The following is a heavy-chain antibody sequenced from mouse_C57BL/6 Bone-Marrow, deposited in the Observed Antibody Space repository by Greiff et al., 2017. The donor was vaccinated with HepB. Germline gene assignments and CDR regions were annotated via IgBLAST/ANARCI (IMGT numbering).Heavy chain of an antibody. CDR1: GYSITSGYY. CDR2: ISYDGSN. CDR3: ARGRRGYYYAMDY. Sequence: DVQLQESGPGLVKPSQSLSLTCSVTGYSITSGYYWNWIRQFPGNKLEWMGYISYDGSNNYNPSLKNRISITRDTSKNQFFLKLNSVTTEDTATYYCARGRRGYYYAMDYWGQGTSVTVSS. D-gene: IGHD2-12*01. J-gene: IGHJ4*01. V-gene: IGHV3-6*01.